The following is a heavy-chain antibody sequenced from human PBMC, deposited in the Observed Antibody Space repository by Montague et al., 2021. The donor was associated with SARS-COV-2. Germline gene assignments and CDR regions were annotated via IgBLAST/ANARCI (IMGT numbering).Heavy chain of an antibody. CDR1: GFTFSAYW. CDR2: IRAVGTTT. Sequence: SLRLSCAASGFTFSAYWMHWVRQAPGQGLEWVARIRAVGTTTNYADSVKGRFTISRDNAQDTVYLHMTTLTAEDTAVYYCVRAFSNSFKWFDPWGQGTLVTVSS. V-gene: IGHV3-74*01. CDR3: VRAFSNSFKWFDP. J-gene: IGHJ5*02. D-gene: IGHD6-13*01.